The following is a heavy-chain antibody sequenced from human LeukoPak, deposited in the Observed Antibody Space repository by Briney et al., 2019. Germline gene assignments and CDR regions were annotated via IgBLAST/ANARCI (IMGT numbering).Heavy chain of an antibody. J-gene: IGHJ4*02. CDR3: ARDPKGNPDFDY. CDR2: IDSSSYT. Sequence: PGGSLRLSCTVSGFTFSNYGMDWVRQVPGKGLEWLSFIDSSSYTSYSDSVKGRFTISRDNAENSLYLQMSSLTVEDTAVYYCARDPKGNPDFDYWGQGTLVTGSS. CDR1: GFTFSNYG. V-gene: IGHV3-21*05.